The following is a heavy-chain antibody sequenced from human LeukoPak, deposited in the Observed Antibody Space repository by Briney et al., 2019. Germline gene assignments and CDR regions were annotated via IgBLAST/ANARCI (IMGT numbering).Heavy chain of an antibody. CDR1: GGTFSSYA. J-gene: IGHJ6*02. Sequence: GSSVKVSCKASGGTFSSYAISWVRQATGQGLEWMGGIIPIFGTANYAQKFQGRVTITADESTSTAYMELSSLRSEDTAVYYCAKTGGNIVATIQGYYYGMDVWGQGTTVTVSS. CDR3: AKTGGNIVATIQGYYYGMDV. V-gene: IGHV1-69*01. CDR2: IIPIFGTA. D-gene: IGHD5-12*01.